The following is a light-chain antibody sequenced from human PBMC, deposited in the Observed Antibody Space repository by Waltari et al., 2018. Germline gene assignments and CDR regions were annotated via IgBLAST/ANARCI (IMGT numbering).Light chain of an antibody. CDR1: QTVTSGY. J-gene: IGKJ1*01. CDR2: GTF. CDR3: HQYGSSPGT. V-gene: IGKV3-20*01. Sequence: EIVLTQSPGTLSLSPGERATLSCRASQTVTSGYLAWYQQKPGQAPRLLIYGTFNRATVIPDRFSGSGSGTDFTLTIRKLEPEDFAVYYCHQYGSSPGTFGQGTKVEIK.